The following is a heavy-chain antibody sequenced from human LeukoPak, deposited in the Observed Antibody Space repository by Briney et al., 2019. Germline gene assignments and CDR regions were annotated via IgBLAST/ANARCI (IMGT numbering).Heavy chain of an antibody. CDR1: GFSFIGYG. CDR3: AKRPSDYGDYVSYFDY. V-gene: IGHV3-30*18. Sequence: GGSLRLSCAASGFSFIGYGMHWVRQAPGKGLEWVGVISDDGRRKDYADSVKGRFTISRDNSKDTLYLQMNSLRAEDTAVYYCAKRPSDYGDYVSYFDYWGQGTLVTVSS. CDR2: ISDDGRRK. J-gene: IGHJ4*02. D-gene: IGHD4-17*01.